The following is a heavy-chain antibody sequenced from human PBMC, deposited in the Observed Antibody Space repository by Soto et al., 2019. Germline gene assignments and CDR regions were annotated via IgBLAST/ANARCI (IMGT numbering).Heavy chain of an antibody. D-gene: IGHD3-3*01. Sequence: PSETLSLTCTVPGGSISSYYWSWIRQPAGKGLEWIGPIYTSGSTNYNPSLKSRVTMSVDTSKNQFSLKLSSVTAADTAVYYCAKVHYAFRSGGGYGMDVWGQGTTVTVSS. J-gene: IGHJ6*02. CDR3: AKVHYAFRSGGGYGMDV. CDR1: GGSISSYY. CDR2: IYTSGST. V-gene: IGHV4-4*07.